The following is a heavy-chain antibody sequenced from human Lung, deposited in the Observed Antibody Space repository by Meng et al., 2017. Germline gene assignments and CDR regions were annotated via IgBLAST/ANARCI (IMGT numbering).Heavy chain of an antibody. Sequence: VPLMQVGAGLLRPSSNLSLTCAGYGGAIIGSYCSWIRKAPAKGLEWIGNNNHGGSTNYNPSLESRITISVDPPKYQFSLRLTSMTVADSAVYYCARERHSTIIRGVIDFWGQGALVTVSS. D-gene: IGHD3-10*01. CDR1: GGAIIGSY. CDR3: ARERHSTIIRGVIDF. J-gene: IGHJ4*02. CDR2: NNHGGST. V-gene: IGHV4-34*01.